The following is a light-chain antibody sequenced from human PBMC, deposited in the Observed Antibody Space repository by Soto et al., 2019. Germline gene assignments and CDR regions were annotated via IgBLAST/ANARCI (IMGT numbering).Light chain of an antibody. CDR1: QSVSID. CDR3: QHYKNRPLT. CDR2: GAS. V-gene: IGKV3-15*01. Sequence: VMTQSPATLSVSPGERATLSCRASQSVSIDLAWYQHKPGQAPRLLIYGASSRATGIPVRFSGSGSGTEFTLTISSLQSEDVAVYYCQHYKNRPLTFGGGTKVEIK. J-gene: IGKJ4*01.